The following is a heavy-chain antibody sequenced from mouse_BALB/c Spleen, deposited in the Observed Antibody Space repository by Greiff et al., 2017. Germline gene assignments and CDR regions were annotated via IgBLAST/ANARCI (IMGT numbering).Heavy chain of an antibody. CDR3: ARGLDWFAY. V-gene: IGHV3-6*02. J-gene: IGHJ3*01. Sequence: DVKLQESGPGLVKPSQSLSLTCSVTGYSITSGYYWNWIRQFPGNKLEWMGYISYDGSNNYNPSLKNRISITRDTSKNQFFLKLNSVTTEDTATYYCARGLDWFAYWGQGTLVTVSA. CDR1: GYSITSGYY. CDR2: ISYDGSN.